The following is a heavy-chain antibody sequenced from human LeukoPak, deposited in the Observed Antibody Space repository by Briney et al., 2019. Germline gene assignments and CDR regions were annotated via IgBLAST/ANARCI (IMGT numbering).Heavy chain of an antibody. CDR3: ARGGKNYDILTGYLYYFDY. D-gene: IGHD3-9*01. J-gene: IGHJ4*02. Sequence: SETLSLTCTVSGGSISSYYWSWIRQPAGKGLEWIGRIYTSGSTNYNPSLKSRVTMSVDTSKNQFSLKLSSVTAADTAVYYCARGGKNYDILTGYLYYFDYWGQGTLVTVSS. V-gene: IGHV4-4*07. CDR1: GGSISSYY. CDR2: IYTSGST.